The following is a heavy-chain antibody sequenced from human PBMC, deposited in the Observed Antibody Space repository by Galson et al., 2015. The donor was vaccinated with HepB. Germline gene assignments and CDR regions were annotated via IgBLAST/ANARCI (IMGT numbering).Heavy chain of an antibody. Sequence: TLSLTCTISGGSISSYFWSWIRQPPGKGLEWIAYVYYSGSTNYNPSLKSRVTISVDTSKNQFSLKLSSVIATDTAVYYCARHTTPRTGWDNYFDPWGQGTLVTVSS. CDR3: ARHTTPRTGWDNYFDP. V-gene: IGHV4-59*08. CDR1: GGSISSYF. D-gene: IGHD2-8*02. CDR2: VYYSGST. J-gene: IGHJ5*02.